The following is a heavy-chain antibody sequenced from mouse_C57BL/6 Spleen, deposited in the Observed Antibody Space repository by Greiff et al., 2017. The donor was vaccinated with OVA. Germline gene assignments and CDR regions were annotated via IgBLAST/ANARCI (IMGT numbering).Heavy chain of an antibody. V-gene: IGHV1-81*01. CDR1: GYTFTSYG. CDR2: IYPRSGNT. Sequence: QVQLQQSGAELARPGASVKLSCKASGYTFTSYGISWVKQRTGQGLEWIGEIYPRSGNTYYNEKFKGKATLTADKSSSTAYMELRSLTSEDSAVYFCAEIREFAYWGQGTLVTVSA. CDR3: AEIREFAY. J-gene: IGHJ3*01.